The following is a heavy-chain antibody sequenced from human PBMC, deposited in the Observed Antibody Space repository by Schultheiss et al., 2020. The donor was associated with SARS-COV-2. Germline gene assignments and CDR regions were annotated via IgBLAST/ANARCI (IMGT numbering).Heavy chain of an antibody. CDR1: GGSISSYY. CDR2: IYTSGST. CDR3: ARYPLYFTIFGVGGGMDV. D-gene: IGHD3-3*01. V-gene: IGHV4-4*07. J-gene: IGHJ6*02. Sequence: SQTLSLTCTVSGGSISSYYWSWIRQPAGKGLEWIGRIYTSGSTNYNPSLKSRVTMSVDTSKNQFSLKLSSVTAADTAVYYCARYPLYFTIFGVGGGMDVWGQGTTVTVSS.